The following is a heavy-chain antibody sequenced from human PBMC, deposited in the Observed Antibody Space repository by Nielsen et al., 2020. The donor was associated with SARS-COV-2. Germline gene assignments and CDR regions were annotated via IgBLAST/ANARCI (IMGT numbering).Heavy chain of an antibody. CDR1: GFTFNTYA. V-gene: IGHV3-48*01. J-gene: IGHJ4*02. CDR2: ISASSANI. Sequence: GESLKISCAASGFTFNTYAMNWVRQAPGKGLEWVAYISASSANIHYAASVNGRFTISRDESKNTVYLHMNGLKTEDTAVYYCARPRPTADPQDWGQGTLVTVSS. D-gene: IGHD2-21*02. CDR3: ARPRPTADPQD.